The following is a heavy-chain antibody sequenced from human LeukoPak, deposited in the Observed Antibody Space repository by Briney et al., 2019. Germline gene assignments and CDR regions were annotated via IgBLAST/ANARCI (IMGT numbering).Heavy chain of an antibody. CDR2: ISGSSDFI. V-gene: IGHV3-21*05. CDR3: ARDAPREYAAAAGIYDY. CDR1: GFTFSSYS. J-gene: IGHJ4*02. Sequence: GGSLRLSCAASGFTFSSYSMNWVRQAPGKGLEWVSYISGSSDFIYYADSVKGRFTISRDNAKNSLYPQMNSLRAEDTAVYYCARDAPREYAAAAGIYDYWGQGTLVTVSS. D-gene: IGHD6-13*01.